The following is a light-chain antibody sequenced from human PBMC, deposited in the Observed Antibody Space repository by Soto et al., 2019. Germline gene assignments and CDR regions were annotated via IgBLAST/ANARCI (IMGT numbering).Light chain of an antibody. CDR3: QQYNNWPPLT. CDR1: QSVRSN. CDR2: GAS. J-gene: IGKJ4*01. V-gene: IGKV3-15*01. Sequence: EIVMTQSPDTLSVSPGERATLSCRASQSVRSNLAWYQQKPGQAPRLLIYGASTRATGIPARFSGSGSGTESTLTISSLQSEDFAVYYCQQYNNWPPLTFGGGT.